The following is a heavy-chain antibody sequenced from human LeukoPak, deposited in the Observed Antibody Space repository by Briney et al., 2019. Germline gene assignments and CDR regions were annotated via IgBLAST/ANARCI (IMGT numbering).Heavy chain of an antibody. Sequence: GGSLRLSCAASGFTFSSNWMNWVRQAPGKGLEWVANIKQDGSEKYYVDSVKGRFTISRDNAKNSVYLQMNSLRAEDTAVYYCARDSGWGNDYWSQGTLVTVSS. J-gene: IGHJ4*02. CDR3: ARDSGWGNDY. CDR1: GFTFSSNW. CDR2: IKQDGSEK. V-gene: IGHV3-7*01. D-gene: IGHD6-19*01.